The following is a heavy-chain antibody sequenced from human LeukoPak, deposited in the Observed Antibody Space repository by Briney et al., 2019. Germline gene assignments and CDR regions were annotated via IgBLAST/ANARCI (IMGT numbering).Heavy chain of an antibody. CDR2: ISWNSGSI. J-gene: IGHJ4*02. CDR1: GFTFDDYA. CDR3: AKDLRSSWYSGKGFDY. D-gene: IGHD6-13*01. V-gene: IGHV3-9*03. Sequence: GGSLRLSCAASGFTFDDYAMHWVRQAPGKGLEWVSGISWNSGSIGYADSVKGRFTISRDNAKNSLYLQMNSLRAEDMALYYCAKDLRSSWYSGKGFDYWGQGTLVTVSS.